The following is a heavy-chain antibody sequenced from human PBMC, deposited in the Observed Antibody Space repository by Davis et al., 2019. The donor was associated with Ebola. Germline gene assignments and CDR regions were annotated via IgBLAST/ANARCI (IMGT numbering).Heavy chain of an antibody. V-gene: IGHV3-23*01. CDR2: ISGSGGST. Sequence: GGSLRLSCAASGFTFSSYAMSWVRQAPGKGLEWVSAISGSGGSTYYADSVKGRFTISRDNSKNTLYLQMKSLRAEDTAVYYCARARITMIVVVIETPNYFDYWDQGTLVTVSS. CDR1: GFTFSSYA. CDR3: ARARITMIVVVIETPNYFDY. J-gene: IGHJ4*02. D-gene: IGHD3-22*01.